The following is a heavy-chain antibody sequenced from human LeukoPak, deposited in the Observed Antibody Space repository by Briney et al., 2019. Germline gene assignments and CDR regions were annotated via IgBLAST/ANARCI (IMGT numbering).Heavy chain of an antibody. CDR3: ARESSGYYDY. Sequence: GESLRLSCAASGFTFSDYYMSWIRQAPGKGLEWLAYISSGSSTIYYADSVKGRFTTSRDNAKNSLSLQMNSLRAEDTAVYYCARESSGYYDYWGQGTLVTVSS. V-gene: IGHV3-11*01. J-gene: IGHJ4*02. CDR1: GFTFSDYY. CDR2: ISSGSSTI. D-gene: IGHD3-22*01.